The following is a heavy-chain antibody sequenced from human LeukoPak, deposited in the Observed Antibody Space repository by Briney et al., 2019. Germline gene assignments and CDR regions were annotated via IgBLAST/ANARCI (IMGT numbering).Heavy chain of an antibody. CDR1: GGSIDSYY. Sequence: PSETLSLTCTVSGGSIDSYYWSWIRQPPGKGLEWIGYIYYSGDTNSNPSLKSRVTISVDTSKNQFSLKLSSVTAADTAVYYCARSGSSSWYEYFQHWGQGTLVTVSS. D-gene: IGHD6-13*01. J-gene: IGHJ1*01. V-gene: IGHV4-59*08. CDR3: ARSGSSSWYEYFQH. CDR2: IYYSGDT.